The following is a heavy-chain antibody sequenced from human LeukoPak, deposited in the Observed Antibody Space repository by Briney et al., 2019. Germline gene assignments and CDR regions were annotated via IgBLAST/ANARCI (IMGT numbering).Heavy chain of an antibody. V-gene: IGHV4-59*01. Sequence: PSETLSLTCTVSGGSISSYYWSWIRQPPGKGLEWIGYIYYSGSTNYNPSLKSRVTISVDTSKNQFSLKLSSVTAADTAVYYCARAGPFWSGYWLSYYYYYMDVWGKGTTVTVSS. CDR3: ARAGPFWSGYWLSYYYYYMDV. J-gene: IGHJ6*03. CDR1: GGSISSYY. CDR2: IYYSGST. D-gene: IGHD3-3*01.